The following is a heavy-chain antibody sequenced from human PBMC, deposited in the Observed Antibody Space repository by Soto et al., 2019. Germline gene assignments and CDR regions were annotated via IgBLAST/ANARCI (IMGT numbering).Heavy chain of an antibody. CDR1: GFTVSSKY. V-gene: IGHV3-53*04. CDR3: AREGSGYGTFDY. J-gene: IGHJ4*02. CDR2: IYGGGDT. D-gene: IGHD5-12*01. Sequence: GGSLRLSCAASGFTVSSKYMTWVRQAPGKGLEWVSVIYGGGDTYYADSVKGRFTISRHNSKNTLYLQMNSLRAEDTAVYYCAREGSGYGTFDYWGQGTLVTVSS.